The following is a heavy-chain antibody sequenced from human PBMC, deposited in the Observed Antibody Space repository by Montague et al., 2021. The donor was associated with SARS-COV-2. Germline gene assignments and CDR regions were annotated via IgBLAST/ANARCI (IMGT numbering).Heavy chain of an antibody. CDR2: IYYSGST. V-gene: IGHV4-31*03. D-gene: IGHD3-9*01. CDR1: GGSISSGGYY. CDR3: ARGIGYFDWLLSSSLDV. Sequence: TLSLTCTVSGGSISSGGYYWSRIRQHPGKGLEWIGYIYYSGSTHYNPSLKSRVTISVDTSKNQFSLNVSSVTAADTAVYYCARGIGYFDWLLSSSLDVWGQGTKVTVSS. J-gene: IGHJ6*02.